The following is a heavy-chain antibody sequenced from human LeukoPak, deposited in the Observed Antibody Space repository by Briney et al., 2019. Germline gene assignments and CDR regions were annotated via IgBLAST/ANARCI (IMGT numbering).Heavy chain of an antibody. V-gene: IGHV1-8*03. CDR2: MNPNSGNT. D-gene: IGHD5-18*01. Sequence: GASVKVSCKASGYTFTGYYMHWVRQAPGQGLEWMGWMNPNSGNTGYAQKFQGRVTITRNTSISTAYMELSSLRSEDTAVYYCARGFRIQLWLPPYYYYMDVWGKGTTVTVSS. J-gene: IGHJ6*03. CDR1: GYTFTGYY. CDR3: ARGFRIQLWLPPYYYYMDV.